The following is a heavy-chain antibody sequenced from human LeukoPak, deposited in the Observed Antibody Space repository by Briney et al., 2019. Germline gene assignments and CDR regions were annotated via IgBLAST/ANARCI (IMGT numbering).Heavy chain of an antibody. V-gene: IGHV3-7*01. CDR1: GFTFSNFW. Sequence: PVGSLRLSCAASGFTFSNFWMSWVRQAPGKGLEWVANIKQDGSEKYYVDSVKGRFTISRDNAKNSLYLQMNSLRAEDTAVYYCASLRSWYRCKDYWGQGTLVTVSS. CDR2: IKQDGSEK. J-gene: IGHJ4*02. D-gene: IGHD6-13*01. CDR3: ASLRSWYRCKDY.